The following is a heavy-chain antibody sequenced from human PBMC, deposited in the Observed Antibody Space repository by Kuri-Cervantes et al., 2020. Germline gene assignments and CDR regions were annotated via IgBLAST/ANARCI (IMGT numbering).Heavy chain of an antibody. D-gene: IGHD2-21*01. Sequence: GESLKISCAASGFTFSSYAMHWVRQAPGKGLEWVAVISYDGSNKYYADSVKGRFTISRDNSKNTLYLQMNSLRAEDTAVYYCAKDIGITIPYYHMDVWGKGTTVTVSS. J-gene: IGHJ6*03. CDR3: AKDIGITIPYYHMDV. CDR1: GFTFSSYA. V-gene: IGHV3-30-3*01. CDR2: ISYDGSNK.